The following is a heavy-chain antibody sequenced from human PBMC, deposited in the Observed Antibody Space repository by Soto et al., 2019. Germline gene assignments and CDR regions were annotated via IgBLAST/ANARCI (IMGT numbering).Heavy chain of an antibody. V-gene: IGHV1-69*12. CDR1: GGTFSNYA. Sequence: QAQLVQSGAEVKKPGSSVKVSCKASGGTFSNYAISWVRQAPGQGLEWMGGIIPLFRTPDYSQKFQGRVSITADESTSTAYMELSSLRSEDAAVYYWARDKDRLPLGGNYYYAMAVWGQGTTVTVSS. CDR2: IIPLFRTP. CDR3: ARDKDRLPLGGNYYYAMAV. D-gene: IGHD5-12*01. J-gene: IGHJ6*02.